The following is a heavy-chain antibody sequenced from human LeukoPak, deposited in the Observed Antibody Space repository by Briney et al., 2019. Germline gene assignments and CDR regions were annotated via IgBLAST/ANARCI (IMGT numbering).Heavy chain of an antibody. CDR3: ARDRDDSSGYYYDI. V-gene: IGHV1-18*01. D-gene: IGHD3-22*01. CDR2: ISAYNGNT. CDR1: EGTFSSYA. J-gene: IGHJ3*02. Sequence: ASVKVSCKASEGTFSSYAISWVRQAPGQGLEWMGWISAYNGNTNYAQKLQGRVTMTTDTSTSTAYMELRSLRSDDTAVYYCARDRDDSSGYYYDIWGQGTMVTVSS.